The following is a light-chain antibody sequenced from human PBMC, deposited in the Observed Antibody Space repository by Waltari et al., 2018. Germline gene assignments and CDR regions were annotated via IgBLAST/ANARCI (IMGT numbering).Light chain of an antibody. J-gene: IGLJ2*01. Sequence: QSALTQPPSASGSPGQSVTISCTGTSSDVGGYNYVSWYQQSPGKAPKLMIYEVSKRPSGGPDRVSGSKSGNTASLTVSGLQAEDEADYYCSSYAGSNNVVFGGGTKLTVL. CDR2: EVS. CDR3: SSYAGSNNVV. CDR1: SSDVGGYNY. V-gene: IGLV2-8*01.